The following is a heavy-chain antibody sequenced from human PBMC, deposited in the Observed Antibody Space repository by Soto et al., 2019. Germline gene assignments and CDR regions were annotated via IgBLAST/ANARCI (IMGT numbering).Heavy chain of an antibody. CDR1: GGSISSYY. CDR2: IYSDGTT. D-gene: IGHD2-2*02. Sequence: PSETLSLTCSVSGGSISSYYWSWVRQPAGKGLEWVGRIYSDGTTNYSPSLKSRVTMSLDTSKNQFSLHLRSVTAADTAVYYCSRVGCSSTHCYTRGMDVWGQGTTVTVSS. V-gene: IGHV4-4*07. J-gene: IGHJ6*02. CDR3: SRVGCSSTHCYTRGMDV.